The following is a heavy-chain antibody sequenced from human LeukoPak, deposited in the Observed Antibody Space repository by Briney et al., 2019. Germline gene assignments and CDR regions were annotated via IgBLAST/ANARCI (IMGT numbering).Heavy chain of an antibody. CDR2: IKSNTDGGTT. CDR3: TTGYCSVTSCHRSLYFDY. CDR1: AFTFSNAW. Sequence: GGSLRLSCAASAFTFSNAWMSWVRQAPGKGLEWVGRIKSNTDGGTTDFAAPVKGRFTISRDDSKNTLYLQMDSLKTEDTALHYCTTGYCSVTSCHRSLYFDYWGQGTLVTVSS. V-gene: IGHV3-15*01. J-gene: IGHJ4*02. D-gene: IGHD2-2*01.